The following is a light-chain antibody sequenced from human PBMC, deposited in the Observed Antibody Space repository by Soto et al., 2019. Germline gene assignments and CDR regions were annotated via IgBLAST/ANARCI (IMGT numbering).Light chain of an antibody. Sequence: QSVLTQPPSASGTPGQTVFISCSGSSSNIGGTNYAYWYQQLPGAAPKLLMHSNNLRPSGVPARISGSKSGTSASLAISGLRSEDEAVYYCASWDDRLGAVIFGGGTKVTVL. CDR1: SSNIGGTNY. J-gene: IGLJ2*01. CDR3: ASWDDRLGAVI. CDR2: SNN. V-gene: IGLV1-47*02.